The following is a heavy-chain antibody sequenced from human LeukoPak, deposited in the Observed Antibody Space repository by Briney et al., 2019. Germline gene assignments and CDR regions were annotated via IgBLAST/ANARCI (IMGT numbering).Heavy chain of an antibody. Sequence: ASVKVSCKASRYTFTGYYMHWVRQAPGQGLELMGWINPNSGGTNYAQKFLGRVTMTRDTSTTTVYMELSSLRSEDTAMYYCAREIGPRQLHLWGSAFDYWGQGTLVTVSS. CDR2: INPNSGGT. CDR3: AREIGPRQLHLWGSAFDY. J-gene: IGHJ4*02. CDR1: RYTFTGYY. D-gene: IGHD5-18*01. V-gene: IGHV1-2*02.